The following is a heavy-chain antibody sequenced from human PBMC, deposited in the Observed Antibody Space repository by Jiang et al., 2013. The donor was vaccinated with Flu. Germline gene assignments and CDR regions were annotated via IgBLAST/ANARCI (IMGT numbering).Heavy chain of an antibody. J-gene: IGHJ6*02. CDR3: ARHENNWTGFDGMDV. CDR2: IYYSGST. V-gene: IGHV4-39*01. Sequence: GSGLVKPSETLSLTCTVSGGSISSSSYYWGWIRQPPGKGLEWIGSIYYSGSTYYNPSLKSRVTISVDTSKNQFSLKLSSVTAADTAVYYCARHENNWTGFDGMDVWGQGTTVTVSS. D-gene: IGHD3/OR15-3a*01. CDR1: GGSISSSSYY.